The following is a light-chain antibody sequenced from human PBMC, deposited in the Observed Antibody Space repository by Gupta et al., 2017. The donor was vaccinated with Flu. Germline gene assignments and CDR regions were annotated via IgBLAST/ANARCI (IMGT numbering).Light chain of an antibody. J-gene: IGKJ1*01. CDR2: SAS. CDR1: QPVGTTY. Sequence: EIVLTQSPVTLSLSPVETATLSCRASQPVGTTYLAWFHQKPGQAPRLLIYSASSRAAGIPDRFSGSGSVTDFTLTISRLEPEDFAIYFCQQYGSSPWTFGQGTKVEI. CDR3: QQYGSSPWT. V-gene: IGKV3-20*01.